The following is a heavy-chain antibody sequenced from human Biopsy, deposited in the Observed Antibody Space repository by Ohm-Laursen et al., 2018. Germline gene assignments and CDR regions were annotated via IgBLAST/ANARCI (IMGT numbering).Heavy chain of an antibody. J-gene: IGHJ6*02. D-gene: IGHD5-12*01. Sequence: GTLSLTCTVSGGSISSDYWSWIRQTPGKGLEWIGYIYYSGSTNYNPSLKSRVTISVDTSKNQFSLRLNSVTAADTAVYYCARVAGGYAYYYGTDVWGQGTTVTVSS. CDR3: ARVAGGYAYYYGTDV. V-gene: IGHV4-59*01. CDR1: GGSISSDY. CDR2: IYYSGST.